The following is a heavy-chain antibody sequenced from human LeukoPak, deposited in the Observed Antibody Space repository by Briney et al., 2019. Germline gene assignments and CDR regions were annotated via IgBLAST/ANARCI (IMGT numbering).Heavy chain of an antibody. V-gene: IGHV3-7*01. Sequence: GGSLRLSCTASGFTFSYYWMTWVRQAPGMGPEWVANIKQDGSQRYYVDSVRGRFTISRDNAKNSLFLQMNGLRAEDTAVYYCARRGGSTSRRSPIDYWGQGTLVSVSS. CDR3: ARRGGSTSRRSPIDY. J-gene: IGHJ4*02. CDR1: GFTFSYYW. CDR2: IKQDGSQR. D-gene: IGHD6-6*01.